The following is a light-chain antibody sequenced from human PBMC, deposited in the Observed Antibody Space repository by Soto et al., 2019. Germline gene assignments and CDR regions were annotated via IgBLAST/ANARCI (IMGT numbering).Light chain of an antibody. J-gene: IGKJ1*01. V-gene: IGKV1-5*01. CDR2: DGS. CDR1: QSLSRW. CDR3: QQYDSYSRT. Sequence: DIQMTQSPSTLSASVGDRVTITCRASQSLSRWLAWYQQIPGKAPKLLISDGSNLERGVPSRFSGSGSGTEFTLTISSLQPDDFATYYCQQYDSYSRTFGQGTKVDIK.